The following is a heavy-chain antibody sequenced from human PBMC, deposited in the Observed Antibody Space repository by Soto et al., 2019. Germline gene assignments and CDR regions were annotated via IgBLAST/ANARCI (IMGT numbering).Heavy chain of an antibody. J-gene: IGHJ4*02. Sequence: NPSEILSLTCTVSGDSIRSYYWTWIRQPPGRGLEWIGHVYYGGSTNYNPSLQSRVTISLDTSKNQFSLRLTSMTAADAAVYYCAGEGALATFGVVWGQGTRVTVSS. CDR1: GDSIRSYY. CDR2: VYYGGST. D-gene: IGHD3-3*01. V-gene: IGHV4-59*01. CDR3: AGEGALATFGVV.